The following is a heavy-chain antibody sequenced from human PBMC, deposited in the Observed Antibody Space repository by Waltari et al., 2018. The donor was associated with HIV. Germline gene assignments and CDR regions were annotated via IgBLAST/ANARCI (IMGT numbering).Heavy chain of an antibody. Sequence: QVQLQESGPGLVKPSETLSLTCTVSGGSISSYYWSWIRQPPGKGLAWIGYIYYSGSTNYNPSLKSRVTISVDTSKNQFSLKLSSVTAADTAVYYCARDRDFWSGYYRGGGGDAFDIWGQGTMVTVSS. CDR3: ARDRDFWSGYYRGGGGDAFDI. CDR1: GGSISSYY. CDR2: IYYSGST. D-gene: IGHD3-3*01. V-gene: IGHV4-59*01. J-gene: IGHJ3*02.